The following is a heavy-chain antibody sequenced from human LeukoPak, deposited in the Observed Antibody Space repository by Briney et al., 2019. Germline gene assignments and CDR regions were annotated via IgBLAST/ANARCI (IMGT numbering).Heavy chain of an antibody. J-gene: IGHJ4*02. D-gene: IGHD4-17*01. CDR3: ARGGVTVTITRSFDY. CDR1: GGSFSGYY. V-gene: IGHV4-34*01. CDR2: INHSGST. Sequence: PSETLSLTCAVYGGSFSGYYWSWIRQPPGKGLEWIGEINHSGSTNYNLSLKSRATISVDTSKNQFSLKLSSVTAADTAVYYCARGGVTVTITRSFDYWGQGTLVTVSS.